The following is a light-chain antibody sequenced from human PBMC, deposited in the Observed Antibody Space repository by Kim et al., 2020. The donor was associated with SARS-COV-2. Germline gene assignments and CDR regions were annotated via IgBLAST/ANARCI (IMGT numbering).Light chain of an antibody. CDR1: QSIRAD. Sequence: SPGERATLSCRASQSIRADLAWYQQKSGQAPRLLIYDASTRAIGVPARFTGSGSGTDFTLTINGLQSEDFAMYYCQQYNYWPPWTFGQGTKVDIK. J-gene: IGKJ1*01. V-gene: IGKV3-15*01. CDR2: DAS. CDR3: QQYNYWPPWT.